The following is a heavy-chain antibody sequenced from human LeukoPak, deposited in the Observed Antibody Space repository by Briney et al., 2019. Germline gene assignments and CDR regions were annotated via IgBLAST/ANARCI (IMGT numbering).Heavy chain of an antibody. CDR2: ISYDGSNK. D-gene: IGHD6-19*01. CDR3: ARDIPIAVAGIGPDY. V-gene: IGHV3-30*04. CDR1: GFTFSSYA. Sequence: GGSLRLSCAASGFTFSSYAMSWVRQAPGKGLEWVAVISYDGSNKYYADSVKGRFTISRDNSKNTLYLQMNSLRAEDTAVYYCARDIPIAVAGIGPDYWGQGTLVTVSS. J-gene: IGHJ4*02.